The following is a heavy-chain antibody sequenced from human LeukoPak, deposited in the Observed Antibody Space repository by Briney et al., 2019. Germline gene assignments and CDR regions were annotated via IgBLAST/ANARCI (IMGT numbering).Heavy chain of an antibody. CDR1: GGSVSSYY. V-gene: IGHV4-59*02. Sequence: PSETLSLTCTVSGGSVSSYYWSWIRQPPGKGLEWIGYIYYSGSTNYNPSLKSRVTISVATSKNQFSLKLSSVTAADTAVYYCARAPSGLYYFDYWGQGTLVTVSS. D-gene: IGHD6-19*01. CDR3: ARAPSGLYYFDY. J-gene: IGHJ4*02. CDR2: IYYSGST.